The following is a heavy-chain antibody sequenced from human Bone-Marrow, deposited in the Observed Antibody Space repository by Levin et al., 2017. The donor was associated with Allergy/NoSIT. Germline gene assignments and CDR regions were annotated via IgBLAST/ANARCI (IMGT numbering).Heavy chain of an antibody. CDR3: VRGWENYDTTGYYAFAH. V-gene: IGHV3-23*01. CDR1: GFTFNKYA. CDR2: ISGNGGST. D-gene: IGHD3-22*01. J-gene: IGHJ4*02. Sequence: SCAASGFTFNKYAMSWVRQAPGKGLEWLAGISGNGGSTSYADSVKGRFTISRDNSKNTMYLQMDSLRVEDTAVYYCVRGWENYDTTGYYAFAHWGQGTVVTVSS.